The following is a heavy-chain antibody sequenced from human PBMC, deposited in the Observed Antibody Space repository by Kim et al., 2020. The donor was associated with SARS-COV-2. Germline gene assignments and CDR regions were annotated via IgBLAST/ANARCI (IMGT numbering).Heavy chain of an antibody. V-gene: IGHV3-23*01. CDR1: GFTFSSYA. D-gene: IGHD1-26*01. J-gene: IGHJ4*02. Sequence: GGSLRLSCAASGFTFSSYAMNWVRQAPGKGLEWVSEIMGSGSNTHYADSVKGRFTISRDNSKNTLYLQMNSLRAEDTAIYYCAKDMGFTGSEFDNWCQGTLVTVSS. CDR2: IMGSGSNT. CDR3: AKDMGFTGSEFDN.